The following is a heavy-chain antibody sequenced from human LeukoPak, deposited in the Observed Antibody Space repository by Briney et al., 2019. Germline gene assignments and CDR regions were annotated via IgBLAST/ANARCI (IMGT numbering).Heavy chain of an antibody. CDR3: SRESGAFCPFGY. CDR2: IQHSGST. Sequence: SETLSLTCTVSGGSISSYYWSWVRQPPGKGLEYIGYIQHSGSTNYNPSLNGRVTMSLDESSNQLSLKLTSVTAADTAIYYCSRESGAFCPFGYWGQGTLVIVPS. V-gene: IGHV4-59*12. CDR1: GGSISSYY. D-gene: IGHD1-26*01. J-gene: IGHJ4*02.